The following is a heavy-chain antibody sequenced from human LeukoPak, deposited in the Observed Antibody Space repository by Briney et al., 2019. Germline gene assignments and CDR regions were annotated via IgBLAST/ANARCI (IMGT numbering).Heavy chain of an antibody. Sequence: SVKVSCKASGGTFSSYTISWVRHAPGQGLEWMGRIIPILGIANYAQKFQGRVTITADKSTSTAYMELSSLRSEDTAVYYCAREEYGSEGYYFDYWGQGTLVSVSS. V-gene: IGHV1-69*04. D-gene: IGHD3-10*01. CDR2: IIPILGIA. CDR3: AREEYGSEGYYFDY. CDR1: GGTFSSYT. J-gene: IGHJ4*02.